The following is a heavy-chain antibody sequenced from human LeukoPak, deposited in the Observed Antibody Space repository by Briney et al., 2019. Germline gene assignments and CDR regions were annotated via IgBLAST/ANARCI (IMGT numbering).Heavy chain of an antibody. CDR2: IKPDGTEK. J-gene: IGHJ4*02. V-gene: IGHV3-7*01. CDR1: GFAFSNYW. Sequence: GGALRLSCAASGFAFSNYWMTWVRQAPGKGRQWVANIKPDGTEKNYVDSVKGRFTTSRDNAKNSVYLQLNSLRVDDTALYYCARTPLTQLEPDYFDSWGQGTLVSVS. CDR3: ARTPLTQLEPDYFDS. D-gene: IGHD1-1*01.